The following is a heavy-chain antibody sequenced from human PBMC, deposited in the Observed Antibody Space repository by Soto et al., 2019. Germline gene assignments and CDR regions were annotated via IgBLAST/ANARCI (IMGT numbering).Heavy chain of an antibody. CDR3: ARGREFDWYPTDFDY. D-gene: IGHD3-9*01. Sequence: ASVKVSCKASGYTFTSYGISWVRQAPGQGLEWMGWISAYNGNTNYAQKLQGRVTMTTDTSTSTAYMELRSLRSDDTAVYYCARGREFDWYPTDFDYWGQGTLVTVSS. CDR1: GYTFTSYG. J-gene: IGHJ4*02. CDR2: ISAYNGNT. V-gene: IGHV1-18*01.